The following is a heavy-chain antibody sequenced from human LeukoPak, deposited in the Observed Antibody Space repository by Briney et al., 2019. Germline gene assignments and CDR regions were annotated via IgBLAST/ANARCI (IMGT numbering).Heavy chain of an antibody. CDR3: ARVLEGSSGQHWYFDL. CDR2: INHSGST. J-gene: IGHJ2*01. V-gene: IGHV4-34*01. Sequence: SETLSLTCAVYGGSFRGYYWSWIRQPPGKGLEWMGEINHSGSTNYNPSLKSRVTISVDTSKNQFSLKLSSVTAADTAVYYCARVLEGSSGQHWYFDLWGRGTLVTVSS. CDR1: GGSFRGYY. D-gene: IGHD6-19*01.